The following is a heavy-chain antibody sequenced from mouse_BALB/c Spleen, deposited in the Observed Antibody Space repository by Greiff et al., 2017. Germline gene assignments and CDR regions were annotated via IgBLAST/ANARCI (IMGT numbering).Heavy chain of an antibody. J-gene: IGHJ3*01. Sequence: VQLQQSGAELARPGASVKLSCKASGYTFTSYWMQWVKQRPGQGLEWIGAIYPGDGDTRYTQKFKGKATLTADKSSSTAYMQLSSLASEDSAVYYCARGNWDGFAYWGQGTLVTVSA. V-gene: IGHV1-87*01. CDR3: ARGNWDGFAY. CDR1: GYTFTSYW. D-gene: IGHD4-1*01. CDR2: IYPGDGDT.